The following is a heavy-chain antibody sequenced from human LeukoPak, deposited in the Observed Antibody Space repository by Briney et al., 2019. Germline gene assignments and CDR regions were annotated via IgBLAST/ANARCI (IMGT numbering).Heavy chain of an antibody. J-gene: IGHJ4*02. V-gene: IGHV1-69*06. CDR1: GGTFSSYA. CDR2: IIPIFGTA. Sequence: GASVKVSCKASGGTFSSYAISWVGQAPGQGLDWMGGIIPIFGTANFAQKFQDRVTITADKSTSTAYMELSSLRSEDTAVYYCARVATVAVFDYWGQGTLVTVSS. D-gene: IGHD6-19*01. CDR3: ARVATVAVFDY.